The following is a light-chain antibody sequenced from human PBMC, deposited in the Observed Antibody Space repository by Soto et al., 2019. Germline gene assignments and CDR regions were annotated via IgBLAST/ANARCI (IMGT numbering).Light chain of an antibody. J-gene: IGKJ1*01. CDR3: QQYKNWPRT. Sequence: EIVMPQSPATPSVSPGERATLSCRASQSVRSNLAWYQQKPGQAPRLLIYGASTRATGVPARFSGSGSGTDFTLIISSLQSEDFAVYFCQQYKNWPRTFGQGTKVDI. V-gene: IGKV3-15*01. CDR2: GAS. CDR1: QSVRSN.